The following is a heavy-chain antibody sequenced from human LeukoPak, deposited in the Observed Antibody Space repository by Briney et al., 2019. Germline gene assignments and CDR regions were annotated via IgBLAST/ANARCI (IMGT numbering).Heavy chain of an antibody. J-gene: IGHJ1*01. CDR2: INHSGST. D-gene: IGHD3-3*01. CDR1: GGSFSGYY. Sequence: SETLSLTCAVYGGSFSGYYWSWIRQPPGKGLEWIGEINHSGSTNYNPSLKSRVTISVDTSKNQFSLKLSSVTAADTAVYYCARGRRSTIFGVVPPRGEYFQHWGQGTLVTVSS. V-gene: IGHV4-34*01. CDR3: ARGRRSTIFGVVPPRGEYFQH.